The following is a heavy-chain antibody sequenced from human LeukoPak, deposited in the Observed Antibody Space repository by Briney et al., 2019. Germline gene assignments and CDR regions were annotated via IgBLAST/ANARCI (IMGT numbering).Heavy chain of an antibody. J-gene: IGHJ5*02. CDR3: ARAIRWFDP. V-gene: IGHV4-59*12. Sequence: SETLSLTCTVSGGSISSYYWSWIRQPPGKGLEWIGYIYYSGSTNYNPSLKSRVTISVDTSKNQFSLKLSSVTAADTAVYYCARAIRWFDPWGQGTLVTVSS. CDR1: GGSISSYY. CDR2: IYYSGST.